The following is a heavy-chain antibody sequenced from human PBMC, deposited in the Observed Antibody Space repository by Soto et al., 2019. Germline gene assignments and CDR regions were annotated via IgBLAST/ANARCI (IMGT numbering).Heavy chain of an antibody. CDR1: GFTFRSYA. CDR2: ISYDGSNK. CDR3: ARGLYGSGSYHFDY. D-gene: IGHD3-10*01. J-gene: IGHJ4*02. Sequence: GSLRRPCAASGFTFRSYAMHWVRQAPGKGLEWVAVISYDGSNKYYADSVKGRFTISRDNSKNTLYLQMNSLRAEDTAVYYCARGLYGSGSYHFDYWGQGP. V-gene: IGHV3-30-3*01.